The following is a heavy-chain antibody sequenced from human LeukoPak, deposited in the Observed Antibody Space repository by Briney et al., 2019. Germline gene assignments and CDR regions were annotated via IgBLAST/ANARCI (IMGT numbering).Heavy chain of an antibody. CDR3: ARDHEPMGAYYYYMDV. Sequence: SVKVSCKASGYTFTGYYMHWVRQAPGQGLEWMGWINPNSGGTNYAQKFQGRVTMTRDTSISTAYMELSRLRSDDTAVYYCARDHEPMGAYYYYMDVWGKGTTVTISS. J-gene: IGHJ6*03. CDR2: INPNSGGT. D-gene: IGHD3-10*01. CDR1: GYTFTGYY. V-gene: IGHV1-2*02.